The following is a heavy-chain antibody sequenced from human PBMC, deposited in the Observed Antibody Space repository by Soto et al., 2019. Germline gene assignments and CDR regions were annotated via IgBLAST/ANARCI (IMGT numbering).Heavy chain of an antibody. V-gene: IGHV3-30-3*01. CDR2: ISYDGSNK. CDR1: GFTFSSYA. CDR3: ASSGTVDWFDP. J-gene: IGHJ5*02. Sequence: QVQLVESGGGVVQPGRSLRLSCAASGFTFSSYAMHWVRQAPGKGLEWVAVISYDGSNKYYADSVKGRFTISRDNAKNTLYLQMNSRRAADTAVYYCASSGTVDWFDPWGQGTLVTVSS. D-gene: IGHD4-17*01.